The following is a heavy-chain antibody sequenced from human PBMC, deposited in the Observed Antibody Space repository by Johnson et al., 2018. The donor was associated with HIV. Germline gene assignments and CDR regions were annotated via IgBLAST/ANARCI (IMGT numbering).Heavy chain of an antibody. D-gene: IGHD3-10*02. Sequence: VESGGGLVQPGRSLRLSCAASGFTFDDYAMHWVRQAPGKGLEWVSGISWNSGSIGYADSVKGRFTISRDNAKNSLYLQMNSLRAEDTALYYCAKDIALRYYYVLRGAFDIRAKGQWSPSLQ. CDR3: AKDIALRYYYVLRGAFDI. CDR2: ISWNSGSI. CDR1: GFTFDDYA. V-gene: IGHV3-9*01. J-gene: IGHJ3*02.